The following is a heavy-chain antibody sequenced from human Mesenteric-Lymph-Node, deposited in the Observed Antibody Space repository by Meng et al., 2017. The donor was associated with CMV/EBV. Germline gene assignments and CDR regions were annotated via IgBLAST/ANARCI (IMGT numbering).Heavy chain of an antibody. J-gene: IGHJ4*02. CDR1: GFTFSNYA. CDR2: ISSSGGST. D-gene: IGHD2-21*02. V-gene: IGHV3-23*01. Sequence: GESLKISCAASGFTFSNYAMSWVRQAPGKGLEWVSAISSSGGSTYYIGSVKGRFTISRDNSNNRMYLQMNSLRAEDAAVYYCAKDTTARDYWGQGTLVTVSS. CDR3: AKDTTARDY.